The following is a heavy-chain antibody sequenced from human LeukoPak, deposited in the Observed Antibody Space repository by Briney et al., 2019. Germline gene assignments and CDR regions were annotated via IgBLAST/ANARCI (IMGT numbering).Heavy chain of an antibody. CDR2: ISAYNGNT. CDR3: ARTSPWPQKGWFDP. Sequence: GASVKVSCKASGYTFTSYGISWVRQAPGQGLEWMGWISAYNGNTNYAQKLQGRVTMTTDTSTSTAYMELRSLRSDDTAVYYCARTSPWPQKGWFDPWGQGTLVTVSS. J-gene: IGHJ5*02. V-gene: IGHV1-18*01. CDR1: GYTFTSYG.